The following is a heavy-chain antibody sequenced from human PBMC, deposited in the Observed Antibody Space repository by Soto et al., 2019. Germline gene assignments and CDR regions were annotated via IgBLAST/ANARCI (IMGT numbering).Heavy chain of an antibody. V-gene: IGHV3-13*01. CDR3: ARGSHYYYYMGV. CDR2: IGTAGDT. Sequence: GGSLRLSCAASGFTFSSYDMHWVRQATGKGLEWVSAIGTAGDTYYPGSVKGRFTISRENAKNSLYLQMNSLRAGDTAVYYCARGSHYYYYMGVWGKGTTVTVSS. CDR1: GFTFSSYD. J-gene: IGHJ6*03.